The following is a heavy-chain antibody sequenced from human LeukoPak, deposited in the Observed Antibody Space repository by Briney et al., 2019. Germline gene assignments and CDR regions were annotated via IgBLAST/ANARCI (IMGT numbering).Heavy chain of an antibody. CDR2: MNEDGTER. CDR3: ARGVYSLDV. V-gene: IGHV3-7*01. CDR1: GFTFSSYW. Sequence: GGSLRLSCVASGFTFSSYWMTWVRQAPGKGLEWVANMNEDGTERYYVDSVKGRFTISRDNAKNSLYLQMNSLRAEDMAVYYCARGVYSLDVWGKGITVTVSS. D-gene: IGHD2-21*01. J-gene: IGHJ6*04.